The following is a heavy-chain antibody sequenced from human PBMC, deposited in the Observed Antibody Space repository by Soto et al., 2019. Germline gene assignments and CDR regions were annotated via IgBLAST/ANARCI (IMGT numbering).Heavy chain of an antibody. D-gene: IGHD2-21*02. CDR2: MYNTGST. CDR1: GGSISSYY. Sequence: PSETLSLTCTVSGGSISSYYWSWIRQPPGKGLEWIGYMYNTGSTIYNPSIKSRVTISVDTSKNQFSLKLNSVTAADTSVYYCARDLWGYCGADCYPLDVWGQGTTVTV. CDR3: ARDLWGYCGADCYPLDV. J-gene: IGHJ6*02. V-gene: IGHV4-59*01.